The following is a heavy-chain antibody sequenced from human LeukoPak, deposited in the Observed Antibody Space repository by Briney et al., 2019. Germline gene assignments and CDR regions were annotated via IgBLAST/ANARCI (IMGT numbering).Heavy chain of an antibody. J-gene: IGHJ3*02. CDR1: GGSISSSSYY. CDR2: IYYSGGT. CDR3: ARDSSSSDAFDI. D-gene: IGHD2-2*01. Sequence: PSETLSLTCTVSGGSISSSSYYWGWIRQPPGKGLEWIGSIYYSGGTYYNPSLKSRVTISVDTSKNRFSLKLSSVTAADTAVYYCARDSSSSDAFDIWGQGTMVTVSS. V-gene: IGHV4-39*01.